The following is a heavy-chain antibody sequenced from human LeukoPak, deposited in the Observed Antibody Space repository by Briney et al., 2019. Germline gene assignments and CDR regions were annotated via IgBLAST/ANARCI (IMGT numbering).Heavy chain of an antibody. CDR1: GGSISIYY. D-gene: IGHD3-16*01. CDR3: ARDRELGS. Sequence: PSETLSLTCIVSGGSISIYYWNWIRQPPGKGLEWIGYIYNSGSTDYNPSLERRVTISADTSKNQFSLKLTSVTAADTAVYYCARDRELGSWGQGILVTVSS. J-gene: IGHJ5*02. CDR2: IYNSGST. V-gene: IGHV4-59*01.